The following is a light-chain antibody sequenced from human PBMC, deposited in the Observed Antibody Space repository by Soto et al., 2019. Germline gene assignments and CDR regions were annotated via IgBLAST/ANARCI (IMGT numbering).Light chain of an antibody. V-gene: IGKV1-39*01. CDR3: QQSYSNAT. Sequence: DIQMTQSPSSLSASVGDRVTVTFRASQSVSSHLNWYQQKPGKGPKVLIHAASTLHSGVPSRFSGSGSGTDFTLTISSLQPEDFATYFCQQSYSNATFGQGTKVDIK. CDR2: AAS. J-gene: IGKJ1*01. CDR1: QSVSSH.